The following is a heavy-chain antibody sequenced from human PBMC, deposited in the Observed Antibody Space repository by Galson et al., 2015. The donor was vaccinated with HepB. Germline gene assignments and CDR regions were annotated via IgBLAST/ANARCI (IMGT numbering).Heavy chain of an antibody. D-gene: IGHD3-3*01. CDR3: AKDLVRDVWSGYYYYYYYMDV. Sequence: SLRLSCAASGFTFSGSGMHWVRHAPGMGLEWLALIRFAATNNNYDGSVRGRFTISRDNSKKTLYLQMSSLRVEDTAVYYCAKDLVRDVWSGYYYYYYYMDVWGKGTTVTVSS. CDR2: IRFAATNN. CDR1: GFTFSGSG. J-gene: IGHJ6*03. V-gene: IGHV3-33*06.